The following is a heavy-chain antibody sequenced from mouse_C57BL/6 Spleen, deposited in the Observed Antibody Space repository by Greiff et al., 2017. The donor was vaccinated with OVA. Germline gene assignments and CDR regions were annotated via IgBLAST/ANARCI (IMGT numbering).Heavy chain of an antibody. J-gene: IGHJ4*01. CDR2: INPSTGGT. Sequence: EVQLQQSGPELVKPGASVKISCKASGYSFTGYYMNWVKQSPEKSLEWIGEINPSTGGTTYNQKFKAKATLTVDKSSSTAYMQLKSLTSEDSAVYYCARNNYGHYYAMDYWGQGTSVTVSS. CDR3: ARNNYGHYYAMDY. D-gene: IGHD1-2*01. V-gene: IGHV1-42*01. CDR1: GYSFTGYY.